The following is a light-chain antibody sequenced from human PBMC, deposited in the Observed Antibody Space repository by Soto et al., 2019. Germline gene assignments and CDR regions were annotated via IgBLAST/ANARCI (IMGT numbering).Light chain of an antibody. Sequence: EIVLTQSPGTLSLSPGERATLSCRAGQSVSSSYLAWYQQIPGQAPRLLIYGTSSRATAIPDRFSGSGSGTDFSLTISRLEPEDFAVYYCQQYGSSSWTFGQGTKV. V-gene: IGKV3-20*01. CDR2: GTS. CDR1: QSVSSSY. J-gene: IGKJ1*01. CDR3: QQYGSSSWT.